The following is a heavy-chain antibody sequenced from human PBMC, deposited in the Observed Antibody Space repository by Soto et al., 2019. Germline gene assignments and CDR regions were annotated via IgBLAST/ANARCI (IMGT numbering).Heavy chain of an antibody. D-gene: IGHD6-13*01. V-gene: IGHV4-4*02. Sequence: QVQLQESGPGLVKPSGTLSLTCAVSGVSMSSHDWWTWVHQPPGKGLEWIGESHQSGNTNYNSSLESRVTISVDKSKNQFSLKLTSVTVADTAVYYCATRDSSRFYWGQGTLVTVSS. CDR3: ATRDSSRFY. CDR2: SHQSGNT. CDR1: GVSMSSHDW. J-gene: IGHJ4*02.